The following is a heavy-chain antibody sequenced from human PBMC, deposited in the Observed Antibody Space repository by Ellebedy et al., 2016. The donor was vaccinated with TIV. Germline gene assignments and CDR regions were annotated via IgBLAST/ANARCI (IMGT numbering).Heavy chain of an antibody. CDR2: MNPNSGNT. CDR3: ARAAGDSSGYTSYYYYYYMDV. CDR1: GYTFTSYD. V-gene: IGHV1-8*01. J-gene: IGHJ6*03. Sequence: ASVKVSXXASGYTFTSYDINWVRQATGQGLEWMGWMNPNSGNTGYAQKFQGRVTMTRNTSISTAYMELSSLRSEDTAVYYCARAAGDSSGYTSYYYYYYMDVWGKGTTVTVSS. D-gene: IGHD3-22*01.